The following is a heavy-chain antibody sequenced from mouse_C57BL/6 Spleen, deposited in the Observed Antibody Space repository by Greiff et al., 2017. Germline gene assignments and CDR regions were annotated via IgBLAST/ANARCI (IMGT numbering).Heavy chain of an antibody. V-gene: IGHV1-15*01. CDR1: GYTFTDYE. D-gene: IGHD2-3*01. J-gene: IGHJ3*01. CDR2: IDPDTGGT. CDR3: TRMEGWLRFAY. Sequence: VQLVESGAELVRPGASVTLSCKASGYTFTDYEMHWVKQTPVHGLEWIGAIDPDTGGTAYNQKFKGKAILTADKSSSTAYMELRSLTSEDSAVYYCTRMEGWLRFAYWGQGTLVTVSA.